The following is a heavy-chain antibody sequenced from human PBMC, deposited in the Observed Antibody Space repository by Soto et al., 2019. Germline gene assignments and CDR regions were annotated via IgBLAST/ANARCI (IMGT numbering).Heavy chain of an antibody. CDR1: GNSFTTYY. V-gene: IGHV1-46*01. J-gene: IGHJ5*02. CDR2: INPSGGST. Sequence: ASVKVSCKASGNSFTTYYMHWVRQAPGQGLEWMGIINPSGGSTSYAQKFQGRVTMTRDTSTSTVYMELSSLRSEDTAVYYCARDYSSSWYWFDPWGQGTLVTVYS. D-gene: IGHD6-13*01. CDR3: ARDYSSSWYWFDP.